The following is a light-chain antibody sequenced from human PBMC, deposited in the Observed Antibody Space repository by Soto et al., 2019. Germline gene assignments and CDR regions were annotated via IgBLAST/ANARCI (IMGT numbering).Light chain of an antibody. CDR3: NQYSTSSPWT. Sequence: DIQMTQSPSTLSASVGDRVTITCRASQSISSWLAWYQQKPGKAPKLLIYDASNLESGVPSRFIGSGSGTDFTLTISNLQPDDFATYYCNQYSTSSPWTFGQGTKVEIK. J-gene: IGKJ1*01. CDR2: DAS. CDR1: QSISSW. V-gene: IGKV1-5*01.